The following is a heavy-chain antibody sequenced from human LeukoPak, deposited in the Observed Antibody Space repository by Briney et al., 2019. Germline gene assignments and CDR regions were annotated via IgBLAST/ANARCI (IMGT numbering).Heavy chain of an antibody. CDR1: GFSFSYFW. Sequence: GGSLRLSCAASGFSFSYFWMHWVRQAPVKGLVWVSRINRGGSGTSYADSVKGRFTISRDNAKNTLSLQMNSLRAEDTAVYYCTRELEYRGSPDDAFDIWGQGTMVTVSS. CDR2: INRGGSGT. J-gene: IGHJ3*02. V-gene: IGHV3-74*01. D-gene: IGHD1-26*01. CDR3: TRELEYRGSPDDAFDI.